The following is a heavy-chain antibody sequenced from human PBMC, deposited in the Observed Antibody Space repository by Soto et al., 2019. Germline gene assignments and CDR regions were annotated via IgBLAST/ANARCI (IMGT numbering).Heavy chain of an antibody. D-gene: IGHD6-19*01. Sequence: PGGSLRLSCAASGFTFRSYAMHWVRQAPGKGLEWVAITSYDGNSQYYADSVKGRFTISRDNSKNTVNLQMNRLRAEDTAVYYCAKDIALAGSRWLDHWGQGTLVTVSS. CDR2: TSYDGNSQ. CDR3: AKDIALAGSRWLDH. CDR1: GFTFRSYA. V-gene: IGHV3-30*18. J-gene: IGHJ5*02.